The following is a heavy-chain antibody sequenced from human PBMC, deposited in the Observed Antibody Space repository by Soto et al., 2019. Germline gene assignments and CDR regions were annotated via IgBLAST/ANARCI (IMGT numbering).Heavy chain of an antibody. CDR1: GITVISTNY. D-gene: IGHD2-15*01. CDR3: HCYCY. CDR2: IYSGGTT. Sequence: WGSLRLTCVVSGITVISTNYMSWVRQAPGKGLEWVSVIYSGGTTFYADSVKGRFTISRDNSKNTLYLQMNSLRAEDTAVYYCHCYCYCGQGTLVTVSS. V-gene: IGHV3-53*01. J-gene: IGHJ4*02.